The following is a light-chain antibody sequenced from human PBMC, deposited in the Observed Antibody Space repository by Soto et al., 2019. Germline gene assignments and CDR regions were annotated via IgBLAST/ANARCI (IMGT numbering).Light chain of an antibody. CDR3: QQYNNWPRT. Sequence: ELVMTQSPATLSVSPGERATLSCRASQSVSSTNLAWYQQKPGQAPRLLIYGASTRATGIPARFSGSGSGTEFTLTISSLQSEDFAVYYCQQYNNWPRTFGQGSKVDI. CDR2: GAS. CDR1: QSVSSTN. J-gene: IGKJ1*01. V-gene: IGKV3-15*01.